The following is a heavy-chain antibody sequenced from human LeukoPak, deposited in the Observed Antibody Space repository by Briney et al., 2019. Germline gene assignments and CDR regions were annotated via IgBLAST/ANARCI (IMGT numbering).Heavy chain of an antibody. J-gene: IGHJ4*02. CDR1: GFTFSNFY. D-gene: IGHD4-11*01. CDR3: AKGAAQYYFDS. Sequence: GGSLRLSCAASGFTFSNFYMTWIRQAPGKGLEWVSAIIESGESTYYTDSVKGRFTISRDNSKNTLYLQMNSLRAEDAAFYDCAKGAAQYYFDSWGQGTLVTVSS. V-gene: IGHV3-23*01. CDR2: IIESGEST.